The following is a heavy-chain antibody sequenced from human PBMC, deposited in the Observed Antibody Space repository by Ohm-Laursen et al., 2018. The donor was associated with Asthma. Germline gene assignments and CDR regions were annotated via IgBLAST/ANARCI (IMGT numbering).Heavy chain of an antibody. CDR2: GGSYYDGGLK. J-gene: IGHJ4*02. CDR3: ARDVMEWYLPAFDF. D-gene: IGHD3-3*01. CDR1: GYTFSRYS. V-gene: IGHV3-30*19. Sequence: RSLRLSCAASGYTFSRYSIHWVRQIPGKGLEWVAVGGSYYDGGLKYYADSVNGRFTVSRDDSKNTLYLQMNSLRPDDTAVYYCARDVMEWYLPAFDFWGQGTLVTVSS.